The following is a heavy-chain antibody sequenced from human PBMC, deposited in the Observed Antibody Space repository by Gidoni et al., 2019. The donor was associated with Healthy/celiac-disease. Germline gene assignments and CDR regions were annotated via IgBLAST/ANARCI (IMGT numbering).Heavy chain of an antibody. CDR2: ISGRGGSK. V-gene: IGHV3-23*01. CDR3: AKDPQYGMDV. J-gene: IGHJ6*02. CDR1: GFTFSSYA. Sequence: EVQLLESGGGLVQPGGSLRLSCAASGFTFSSYAMSWVRRAPGKGLEWVSAISGRGGSKGYADSVKGRFTISRDNSKNTLYLQMNSLRAEDTAVYYCAKDPQYGMDVWGQGTTVTVSS.